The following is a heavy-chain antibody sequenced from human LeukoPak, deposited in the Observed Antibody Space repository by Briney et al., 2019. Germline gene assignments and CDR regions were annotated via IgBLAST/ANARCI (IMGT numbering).Heavy chain of an antibody. V-gene: IGHV1-69*01. CDR3: AREVLVGATGWFDP. Sequence: SVKVSCKASGGTFSSYAISWVRQAPGQGLEWMGGIIPIFGTANYAQTFQGRVTITADESTSTAYMELSSLRSEDTAVYYCAREVLVGATGWFDPWGQGTLVTVSS. CDR1: GGTFSSYA. J-gene: IGHJ5*02. CDR2: IIPIFGTA. D-gene: IGHD1-26*01.